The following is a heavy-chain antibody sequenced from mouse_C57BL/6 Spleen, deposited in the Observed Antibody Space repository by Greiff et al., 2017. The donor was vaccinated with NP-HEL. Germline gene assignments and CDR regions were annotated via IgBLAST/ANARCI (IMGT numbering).Heavy chain of an antibody. CDR3: ARGGYYIAMDY. V-gene: IGHV1-80*01. Sequence: QVQLQQSGAELVKPGASVKISCKASGYAFSSYWMNWVKQRPGKGLEWIGQIYPGDGDTNYNGKFKGKATLTADKSSSTAYMQLSSLTSEDSAVYFCARGGYYIAMDYWGQGTSVTVSS. D-gene: IGHD2-3*01. CDR2: IYPGDGDT. J-gene: IGHJ4*01. CDR1: GYAFSSYW.